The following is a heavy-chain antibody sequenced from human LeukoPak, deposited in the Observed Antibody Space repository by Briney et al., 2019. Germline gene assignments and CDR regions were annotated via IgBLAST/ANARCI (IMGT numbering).Heavy chain of an antibody. J-gene: IGHJ6*03. V-gene: IGHV3-23*01. CDR3: AKAYSFDFGHNVGDYYYYMDV. D-gene: IGHD5-18*01. CDR2: ISGSGGST. CDR1: GFTFSSNA. Sequence: GGSLRLSCAASGFTFSSNAMSWVRQAPGKGLEWVSAISGSGGSTCYADSVKGRFTISRDNSKNTLYLQMNSLRAEDAAVYYCAKAYSFDFGHNVGDYYYYMDVWGKGTTVTVSS.